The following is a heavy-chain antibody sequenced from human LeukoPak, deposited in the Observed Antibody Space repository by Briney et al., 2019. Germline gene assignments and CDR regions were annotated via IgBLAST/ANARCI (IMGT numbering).Heavy chain of an antibody. Sequence: GGSLRLSCAASGLTFSSYWMSWVRQAPGKGLEWVANIKQDGSEKYYVDSVKGRFTISRDNAKNSLYLQMNSLRAEDTAVYYCARDLSGSYGYWGQGTLVTVSS. CDR3: ARDLSGSYGY. J-gene: IGHJ4*02. V-gene: IGHV3-7*01. CDR2: IKQDGSEK. D-gene: IGHD1-26*01. CDR1: GLTFSSYW.